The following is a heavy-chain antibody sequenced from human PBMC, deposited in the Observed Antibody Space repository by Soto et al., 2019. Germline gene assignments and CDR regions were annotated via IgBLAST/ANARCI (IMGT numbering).Heavy chain of an antibody. V-gene: IGHV3-72*01. CDR3: ASTSRGDPRDFDY. CDR1: GFTLSDHY. Sequence: EVQLVESGGGLVQPGGSLRLSCAASGFTLSDHYMDWIRQAPGMGLEWVGRIRNKVNSYTTEYAASVKGRFTISRDDSKTSLYLQMNSLKNVDTALYYCASTSRGDPRDFDYWGQGTLVTVSS. CDR2: IRNKVNSYTT. J-gene: IGHJ4*02. D-gene: IGHD3-16*01.